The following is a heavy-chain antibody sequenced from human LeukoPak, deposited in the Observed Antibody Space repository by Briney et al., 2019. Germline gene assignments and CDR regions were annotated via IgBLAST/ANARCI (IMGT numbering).Heavy chain of an antibody. J-gene: IGHJ2*01. CDR1: GGSISSGSYY. CDR3: AGAPYGSGSYYKGDWYFDL. V-gene: IGHV4-61*02. D-gene: IGHD3-10*01. Sequence: SETLSLTCTVSGGSISSGSYYWSWIRQPAGTGLEWIGRIYTSGSTNYNPSLKSRVTISVDTSKNQFSLKLSSVTAADTAVYYCAGAPYGSGSYYKGDWYFDLWGRGTLVTVSS. CDR2: IYTSGST.